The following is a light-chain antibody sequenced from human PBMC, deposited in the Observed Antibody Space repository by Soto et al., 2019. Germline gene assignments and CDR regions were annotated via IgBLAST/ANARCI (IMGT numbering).Light chain of an antibody. Sequence: DIQITQSPSSLSSSVLERFTITCRASQSISSYLNWYQQKPGKAPKLLIYAASSLQSGVPSRFSGSGSGTDFTLTISSLQPEDFATYYCQQTYSTTWTFGQGTKVDI. J-gene: IGKJ1*01. CDR3: QQTYSTTWT. CDR2: AAS. CDR1: QSISSY. V-gene: IGKV1-39*01.